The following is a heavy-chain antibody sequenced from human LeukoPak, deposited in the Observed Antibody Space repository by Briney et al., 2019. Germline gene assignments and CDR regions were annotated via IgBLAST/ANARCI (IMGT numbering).Heavy chain of an antibody. CDR3: ARDYEGLVWFGKLSY. Sequence: GGSLRLSCAASGFTFSSYSMNWVRQAPGKGLEWVSYISSSSSRIYYADSVKGRSTISRDNAKNSLYLQMNSLRDEDTAVYYCARDYEGLVWFGKLSYWGQGTLVTVSS. CDR1: GFTFSSYS. CDR2: ISSSSSRI. D-gene: IGHD3-10*01. V-gene: IGHV3-48*02. J-gene: IGHJ4*02.